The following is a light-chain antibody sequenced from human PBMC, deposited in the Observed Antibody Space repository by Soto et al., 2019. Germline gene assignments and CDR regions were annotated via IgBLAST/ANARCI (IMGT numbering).Light chain of an antibody. J-gene: IGLJ3*02. Sequence: QSVLTQPPSASGSPGQSVTISCTGTSSDVGAYKYVSWYQQYPGKAPKLMIYEVSKRPSGVPARFSGSKSGNTASLTVSGPQSEDEADYYCTSYVGSDTWVFGGGTKVTVL. CDR3: TSYVGSDTWV. CDR2: EVS. V-gene: IGLV2-8*01. CDR1: SSDVGAYKY.